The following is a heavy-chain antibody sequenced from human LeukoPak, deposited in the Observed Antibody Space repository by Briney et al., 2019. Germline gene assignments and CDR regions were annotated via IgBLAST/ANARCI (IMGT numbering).Heavy chain of an antibody. J-gene: IGHJ6*02. CDR2: INPNSGGT. Sequence: VASVKVSCKASGYTFTGYYMHWVRQAPGQGLEWMGWINPNSGGTNYAQKFQGRVTMTRDTSISTAYMELSRLRSDDTAVYYCARGREVPPQYYYYGMDVWGQGTTVTVSS. V-gene: IGHV1-2*02. D-gene: IGHD2-2*01. CDR1: GYTFTGYY. CDR3: ARGREVPPQYYYYGMDV.